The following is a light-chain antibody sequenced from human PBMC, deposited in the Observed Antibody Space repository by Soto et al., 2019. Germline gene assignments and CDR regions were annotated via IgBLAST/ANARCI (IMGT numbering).Light chain of an antibody. V-gene: IGKV3-15*01. J-gene: IGKJ1*01. Sequence: EIVMTQSPATLSVSPGERATLSCRASQRVCSNLAWYQQKPGQAPRLLIYGATTTATGIPARFSGSGSGTEFTLTIRNLQYEAFADYYCQQYNNGWTFGQGTKVEIK. CDR1: QRVCSN. CDR2: GAT. CDR3: QQYNNGWT.